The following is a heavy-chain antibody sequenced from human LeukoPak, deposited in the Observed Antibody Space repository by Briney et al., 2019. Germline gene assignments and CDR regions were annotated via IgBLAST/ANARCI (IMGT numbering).Heavy chain of an antibody. CDR3: GRCPTATSTAVAGPVDY. J-gene: IGHJ4*02. V-gene: IGHV1-2*02. Sequence: GASVTVSFTASGYTFTVYYMHWVRQAPGQGLEWMGWINPNSGGTNYAQKFQGRVTMTRDTSISTAYMELSSLTSDDTAVYFCGRCPTATSTAVAGPVDYWGQGTLVTVS. D-gene: IGHD6-19*01. CDR2: INPNSGGT. CDR1: GYTFTVYY.